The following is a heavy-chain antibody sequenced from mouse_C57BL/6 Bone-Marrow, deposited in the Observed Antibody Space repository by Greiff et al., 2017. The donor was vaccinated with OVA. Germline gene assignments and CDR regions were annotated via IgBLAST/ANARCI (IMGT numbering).Heavy chain of an antibody. CDR1: GYTFTDYY. CDR2: IGPGSGGT. Sequence: VQLQESGAELVKPGASVKISCKASGYTFTDYYMNWVKQRPGQGLEWIGKIGPGSGGTNYNQKFKGKATLTADKSSSTAYMQRSSLTSEDSAVYFCARRGDSSGYVGYWGTGTPVTVSS. J-gene: IGHJ1*03. CDR3: ARRGDSSGYVGY. D-gene: IGHD3-2*02. V-gene: IGHV1-77*01.